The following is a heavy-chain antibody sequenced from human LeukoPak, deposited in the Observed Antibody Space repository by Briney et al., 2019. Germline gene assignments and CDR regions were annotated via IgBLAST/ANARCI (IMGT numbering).Heavy chain of an antibody. V-gene: IGHV3-66*01. CDR2: FYADGSI. CDR3: AKDPANQLLYPAHFSH. Sequence: GGSLRLSCVASGITLSSNYMSWVRQAPGKGLEWVSAFYADGSIYYADSAKGRFTISRDNSKNTLYLHMNSLRAEDTAIYFCAKDPANQLLYPAHFSHWGQGTLVTVSS. CDR1: GITLSSNY. D-gene: IGHD2-2*01. J-gene: IGHJ1*01.